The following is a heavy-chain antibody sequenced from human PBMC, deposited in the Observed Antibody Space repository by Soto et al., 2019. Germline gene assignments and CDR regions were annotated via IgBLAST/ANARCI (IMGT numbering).Heavy chain of an antibody. CDR3: ARVRRHYYGSGSYYNAYYGMDV. J-gene: IGHJ6*02. CDR1: GYTFTGYY. V-gene: IGHV1-2*02. CDR2: INPNSGGT. Sequence: ASVKVSCKASGYTFTGYYMHWVRQAPGQGLERMGWINPNSGGTNYAQKFQGRVTMTRDTSISTAYMELSRLRSDDTAVYYCARVRRHYYGSGSYYNAYYGMDVWGQGTTVTVSS. D-gene: IGHD3-10*01.